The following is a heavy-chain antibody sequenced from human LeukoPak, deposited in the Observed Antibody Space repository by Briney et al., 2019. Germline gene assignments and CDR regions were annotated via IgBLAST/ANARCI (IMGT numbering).Heavy chain of an antibody. CDR3: ARGSLEWLIPNTYYFDY. CDR1: GGSISSYY. Sequence: SETLSLTCTVSGGSISSYYWSWIRRPPGKGLEWIGYIYYSGSTNNNPSLKSRVTISVDTSKNQFSLKLSSVTAADTAVYYCARGSLEWLIPNTYYFDYWGQGTLVTVSS. D-gene: IGHD3-3*01. CDR2: IYYSGST. V-gene: IGHV4-59*01. J-gene: IGHJ4*02.